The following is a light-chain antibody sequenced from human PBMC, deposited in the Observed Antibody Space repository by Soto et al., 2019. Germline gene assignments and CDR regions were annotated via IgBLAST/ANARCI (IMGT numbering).Light chain of an antibody. J-gene: IGKJ1*01. CDR1: QSISSY. V-gene: IGKV1-39*01. CDR3: QQYNSYPWT. CDR2: AAS. Sequence: DLQMTQSPSSLSASVGDRVTITCRASQSISSYLNWYQQKPGKAPKLLIYAASSLQSGVPSRFSGSGSGTEFTLTISSLQPDDFATYYCQQYNSYPWTFGQGTKVDIK.